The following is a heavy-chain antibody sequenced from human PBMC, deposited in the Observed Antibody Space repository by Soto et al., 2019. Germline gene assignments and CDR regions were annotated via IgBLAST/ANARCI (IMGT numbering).Heavy chain of an antibody. CDR3: ARDTLYYYDSSGYYRY. V-gene: IGHV3-21*01. CDR2: ISSSSSYI. Sequence: KAGGSLRLSCAASGFTFSSYSMNWVRQAPGKGLEWVSSISSSSSYIYYADSVKGRFTISRDNAKNSLYLQMNSLRAEDTAVYYCARDTLYYYDSSGYYRYWGQGTLVTVSS. D-gene: IGHD3-22*01. J-gene: IGHJ4*02. CDR1: GFTFSSYS.